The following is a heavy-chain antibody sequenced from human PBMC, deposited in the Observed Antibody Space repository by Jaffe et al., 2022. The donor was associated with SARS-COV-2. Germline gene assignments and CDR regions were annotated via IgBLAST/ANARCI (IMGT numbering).Heavy chain of an antibody. CDR2: IKEDGSEK. Sequence: VQLVESGGSLVQPGGSLRLSCAASGFTFSIYWINWVRQAPGKGLEWVANIKEDGSEKYYVDSVKGRFTMSRDNAKNSLYLQMNSLRVDDTAVYYCARAIGCSDGRCYSRALDVWGRGTTVTVSS. D-gene: IGHD2-15*01. V-gene: IGHV3-7*03. CDR1: GFTFSIYW. CDR3: ARAIGCSDGRCYSRALDV. J-gene: IGHJ6*02.